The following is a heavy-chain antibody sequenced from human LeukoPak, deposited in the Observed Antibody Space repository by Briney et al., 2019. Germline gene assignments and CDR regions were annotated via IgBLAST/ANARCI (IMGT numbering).Heavy chain of an antibody. CDR1: GYRFTSYG. V-gene: IGHV1-18*01. CDR3: ARGSPRNYYGMDV. Sequence: ASVKVSCKASGYRFTSYGITWVRQAPGQGLEWMGWISAYNGNTNYAQKFQGRVTMTRDTSTSTVYMELSSLRSEDTAVYYCARGSPRNYYGMDVWGQGTTVTVSS. J-gene: IGHJ6*02. CDR2: ISAYNGNT.